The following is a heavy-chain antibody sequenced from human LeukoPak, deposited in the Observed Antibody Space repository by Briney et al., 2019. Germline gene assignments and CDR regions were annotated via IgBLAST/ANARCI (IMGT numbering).Heavy chain of an antibody. CDR1: GFTFSSSA. Sequence: GGSLRLSCAASGFTFSSSAMSWVRQAPGKGLEWVSAISGSGGSTYYADSVKGRFTISRDNSKNTLYLQMNSLRAEDTAVYYCAKDKAGGSGSFDYWGQGTLVTVSS. CDR3: AKDKAGGSGSFDY. V-gene: IGHV3-23*01. J-gene: IGHJ4*02. D-gene: IGHD3-10*01. CDR2: ISGSGGST.